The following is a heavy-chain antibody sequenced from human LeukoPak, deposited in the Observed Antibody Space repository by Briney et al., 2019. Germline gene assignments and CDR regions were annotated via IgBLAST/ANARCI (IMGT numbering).Heavy chain of an antibody. CDR1: GYTFISYG. D-gene: IGHD1-26*01. CDR3: ARMRSDYSGSYFDY. J-gene: IGHJ4*02. Sequence: GASVKVSCKASGYTFISYGISWVRQARGQGLEWMGWISANNGNTNYAQKLQGRVTMTTDTSTNTAYMELGSLRSDDTAVYYCARMRSDYSGSYFDYWGQGTLVTVSS. V-gene: IGHV1-18*01. CDR2: ISANNGNT.